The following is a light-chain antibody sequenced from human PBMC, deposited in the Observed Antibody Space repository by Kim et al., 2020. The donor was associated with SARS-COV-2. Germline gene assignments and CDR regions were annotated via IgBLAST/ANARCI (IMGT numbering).Light chain of an antibody. V-gene: IGLV3-21*04. CDR1: NIGRNS. CDR2: SDS. CDR3: QVWDSSSDQCV. Sequence: APGKTASITFGENNIGRNSVHWYQQKSGQAPVLVIYSDSDRPSGIPERFSGSNSGNTATLTISGVEVGDEADYYCQVWDSSSDQCVFGTGTKVTVL. J-gene: IGLJ1*01.